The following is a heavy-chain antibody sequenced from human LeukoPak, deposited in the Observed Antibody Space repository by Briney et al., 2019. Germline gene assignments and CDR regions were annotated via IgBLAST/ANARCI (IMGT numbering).Heavy chain of an antibody. CDR2: ISSSSSTI. D-gene: IGHD6-19*01. J-gene: IGHJ6*02. Sequence: GGSLRLSCAASGFTFSNYNMNWVRQAPGKGLEWVSYISSSSSTIYYADSVKGRFTISRDNAKNSLYLQMNSLRGEDTAVYYCARWYSSGLYGMDVWGQGTTVTVSS. V-gene: IGHV3-48*01. CDR1: GFTFSNYN. CDR3: ARWYSSGLYGMDV.